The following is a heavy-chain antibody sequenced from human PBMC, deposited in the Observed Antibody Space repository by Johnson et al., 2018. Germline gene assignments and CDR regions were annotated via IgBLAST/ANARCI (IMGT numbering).Heavy chain of an antibody. CDR2: IYPGDSDT. D-gene: IGHD1-26*01. Sequence: VQLVQSGAEVKKPGESLKISCKGSGYSFTSYWIGWVRQMPGKGLEWMGIIYPGDSDTRYSPSFQGQVTISADKSISTASLQWRSLKAWDTAMYYCARSNSGSYPPGAFDIWGQGTMVTVSS. CDR1: GYSFTSYW. CDR3: ARSNSGSYPPGAFDI. V-gene: IGHV5-51*01. J-gene: IGHJ3*02.